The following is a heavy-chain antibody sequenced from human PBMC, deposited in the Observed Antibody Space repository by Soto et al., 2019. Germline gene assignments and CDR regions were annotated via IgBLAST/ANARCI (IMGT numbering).Heavy chain of an antibody. Sequence: SETLSLTCAVSGYSISSGYYWGWIRQPPGKGLEWIGSTYHSGSTYYNPSLKSRVTISVDTSKNQFSLKLSSVTAADTAVYYCARTQRRVNWFDPWGQGTLVTVSS. CDR2: TYHSGST. V-gene: IGHV4-38-2*01. CDR1: GYSISSGYY. CDR3: ARTQRRVNWFDP. J-gene: IGHJ5*02. D-gene: IGHD2-2*01.